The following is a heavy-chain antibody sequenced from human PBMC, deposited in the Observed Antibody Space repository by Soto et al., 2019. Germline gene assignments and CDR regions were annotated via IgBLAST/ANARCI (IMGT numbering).Heavy chain of an antibody. CDR1: GGSFSGYY. J-gene: IGHJ6*02. CDR2: INHSGST. Sequence: PSETLSLTCAVYGGSFSGYYWSWIRQPPGKGLEWIGEINHSGSTNYNPSLKSRVTISVDTSKNQFSLKLSSVTAADTAVYYCARGGVTLFSIPQYYYYGMDVWGQGTTVTVSS. V-gene: IGHV4-34*01. CDR3: ARGGVTLFSIPQYYYYGMDV. D-gene: IGHD3-9*01.